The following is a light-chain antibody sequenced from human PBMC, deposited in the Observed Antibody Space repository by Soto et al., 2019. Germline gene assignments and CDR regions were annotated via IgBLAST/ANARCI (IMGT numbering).Light chain of an antibody. J-gene: IGKJ1*01. CDR2: GAS. CDR3: QQYGSSPPWT. V-gene: IGKV3-20*01. CDR1: QNISRS. Sequence: EIVMTQSPVTLSVSPGERATLSCRASQNISRSLAWYQQKPGQGPSLLIYGASSRATGIPDRFSGSGSGTDFTLTISRLEPEDFAVYYCQQYGSSPPWTFGQGTKVEIK.